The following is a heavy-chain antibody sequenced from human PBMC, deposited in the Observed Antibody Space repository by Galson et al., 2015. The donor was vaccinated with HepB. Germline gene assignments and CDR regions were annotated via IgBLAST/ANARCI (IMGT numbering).Heavy chain of an antibody. CDR1: GFTFSSYA. CDR3: ARDPIPPSRRITIFGVVIQGGYFDY. CDR2: ISYDGSNK. D-gene: IGHD3-3*01. J-gene: IGHJ4*02. Sequence: SLRLSCAASGFTFSSYAMHWVRQAPGKGLEWVAVISYDGSNKYYADSVKGRFTISRDNSKNTLYLQMNSLRAEDTAVYYCARDPIPPSRRITIFGVVIQGGYFDYWGQGTLVTVSS. V-gene: IGHV3-30-3*01.